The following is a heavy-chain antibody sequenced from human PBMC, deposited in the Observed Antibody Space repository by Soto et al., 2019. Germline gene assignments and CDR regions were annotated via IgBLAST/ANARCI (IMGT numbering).Heavy chain of an antibody. CDR2: ISSSSSYI. J-gene: IGHJ6*02. D-gene: IGHD5-12*01. Sequence: EVQLVESGGGLVKPGGSLRLSCAASGFTFSSYSRKWVRQAPGKGLEWVSSISSSSSYIYYADSVKGRFTISRDNAKNSLNLQMNSLRAEDTAVYDCARDQGYSGYNRYSYYGMDVWGQGNTVTVSS. CDR3: ARDQGYSGYNRYSYYGMDV. V-gene: IGHV3-21*01. CDR1: GFTFSSYS.